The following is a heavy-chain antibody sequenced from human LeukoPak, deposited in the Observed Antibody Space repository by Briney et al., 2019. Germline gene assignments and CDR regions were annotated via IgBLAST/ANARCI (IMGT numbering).Heavy chain of an antibody. D-gene: IGHD6-6*01. V-gene: IGHV1-2*06. J-gene: IGHJ5*02. Sequence: APVKVSCKASGYTFTGYYMHWVRQAPGQGLEWMGRINPNSGGTNYAQKFQGRVTMTRDTSISTAYMELSRLRSDDTAVYYCARDSRIAARREGYNWFDPWGQGTLVTVSS. CDR3: ARDSRIAARREGYNWFDP. CDR1: GYTFTGYY. CDR2: INPNSGGT.